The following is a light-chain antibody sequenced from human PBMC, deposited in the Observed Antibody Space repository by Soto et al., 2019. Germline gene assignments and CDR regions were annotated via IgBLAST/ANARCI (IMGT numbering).Light chain of an antibody. V-gene: IGKV1-39*01. CDR2: AAS. J-gene: IGKJ1*01. Sequence: DIQMTQSPSSLSASVGDRVTITCRASQSIVTYLNWYLQKPGKAPKLLIYAASNLQSGVPSRFSGSGSGTDFTLTISSLQPEDFATYFCQHSYSTPPWTFGRGTKVEIK. CDR3: QHSYSTPPWT. CDR1: QSIVTY.